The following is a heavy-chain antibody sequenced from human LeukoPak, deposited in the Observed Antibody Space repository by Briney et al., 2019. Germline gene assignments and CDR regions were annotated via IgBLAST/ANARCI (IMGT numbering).Heavy chain of an antibody. CDR1: GYSFTSYW. J-gene: IGHJ5*02. V-gene: IGHV1-18*04. Sequence: GESLKISCKGSGYSFTSYWIGWVRQAPGQGLEWMGWISAYNGNTNYAQKLQGRVTMTTDTSTSTAYMELRSLRSDDTAVYYCARRVLMQPDWFDPWGQGTLVTVSS. CDR3: ARRVLMQPDWFDP. D-gene: IGHD2-8*01. CDR2: ISAYNGNT.